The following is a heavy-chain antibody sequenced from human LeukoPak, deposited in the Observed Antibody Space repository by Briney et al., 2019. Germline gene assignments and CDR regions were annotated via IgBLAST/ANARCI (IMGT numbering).Heavy chain of an antibody. CDR1: GYSISSGYY. V-gene: IGHV4-38-2*01. J-gene: IGHJ6*03. CDR3: ARQRGPYDFWSGYPYYMDV. CDR2: IYHSGST. D-gene: IGHD3-3*01. Sequence: PSETLSLXCAVSGYSISSGYYWGWIRQPPGQGLEWIGSIYHSGSTYYNPSLKSRVTISVDTSKNQFSLKLSSVTAADTAVYYCARQRGPYDFWSGYPYYMDVWGKGTTVTVSS.